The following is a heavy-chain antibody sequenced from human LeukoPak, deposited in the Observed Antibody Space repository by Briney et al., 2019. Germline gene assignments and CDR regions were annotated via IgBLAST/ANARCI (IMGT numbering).Heavy chain of an antibody. CDR2: IIPIFGTA. D-gene: IGHD6-25*01. CDR3: ARDPSSDYTNTGFDY. Sequence: SVRVSCKASGGTFSSYAISWVRQAPGQGLEWMGRIIPIFGTANYAQKFQGRVTITTDESTSTAYMELSSLRSEDTAVYYCARDPSSDYTNTGFDYWGQGTLVTVSS. V-gene: IGHV1-69*05. CDR1: GGTFSSYA. J-gene: IGHJ4*02.